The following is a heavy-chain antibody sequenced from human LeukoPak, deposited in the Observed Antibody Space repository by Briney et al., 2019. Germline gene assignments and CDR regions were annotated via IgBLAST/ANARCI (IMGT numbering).Heavy chain of an antibody. V-gene: IGHV3-7*03. J-gene: IGHJ4*02. CDR3: ARSLLYGTTWYGRSDF. CDR2: IKQDGSDK. CDR1: GFTFSNYW. D-gene: IGHD6-13*01. Sequence: GGSLRLSCAASGFTFSNYWMSWVRQAPGKGLEWVANIKQDGSDKNYVDSVKGRFTISRDNAKNSLYLQMNSLRAEDTAIYYCARSLLYGTTWYGRSDFWGQGTLVTVSS.